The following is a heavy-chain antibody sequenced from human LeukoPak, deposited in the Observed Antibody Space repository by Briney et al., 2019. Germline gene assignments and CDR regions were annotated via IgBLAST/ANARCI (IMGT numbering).Heavy chain of an antibody. V-gene: IGHV3-33*01. D-gene: IGHD3-10*02. J-gene: IGHJ4*02. CDR3: ARDRRGTYVRYYFDY. CDR1: GFTFSSYG. CDR2: IWYDGSNK. Sequence: GRSLRLSCAASGFTFSSYGMHWVRQAPGKGLEWVAVIWYDGSNKYYADSVKGRFTISRDNSKNTLYLQMSSLRAEDTAVYYCARDRRGTYVRYYFDYWGQGTLVTVSS.